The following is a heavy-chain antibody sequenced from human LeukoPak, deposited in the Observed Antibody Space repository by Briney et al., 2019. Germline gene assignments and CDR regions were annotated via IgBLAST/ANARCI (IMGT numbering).Heavy chain of an antibody. V-gene: IGHV4-39*01. J-gene: IGHJ4*02. CDR1: GVSISSSNSY. CDR3: ARQTGSGLFILP. CDR2: IYYSGNT. D-gene: IGHD3/OR15-3a*01. Sequence: SETLSLTCTVSGVSISSSNSYWGWIRQPPGKGLEWIGSIYYSGNTYYNASLKSQVSISIDTSKNRFSLKLTSVTAADTAVYYRARQTGSGLFILPGGQGTLVTVSS.